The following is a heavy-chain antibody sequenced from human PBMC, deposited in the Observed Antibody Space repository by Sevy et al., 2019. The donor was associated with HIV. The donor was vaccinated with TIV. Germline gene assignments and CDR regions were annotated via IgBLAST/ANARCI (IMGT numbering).Heavy chain of an antibody. V-gene: IGHV4-59*12. CDR1: GDSISSYY. CDR2: IYYSGST. J-gene: IGHJ5*02. CDR3: ARVLGYCSGGTCRNWFDP. Sequence: SETLSLTCTVSGDSISSYYWSWIRQPPGKGLEWIAYIYYSGSTKYNPSLKSRLTISLDTSRNQFSLKLSSVTAADTAIYFCARVLGYCSGGTCRNWFDPWGQGTLVTVSS. D-gene: IGHD2-15*01.